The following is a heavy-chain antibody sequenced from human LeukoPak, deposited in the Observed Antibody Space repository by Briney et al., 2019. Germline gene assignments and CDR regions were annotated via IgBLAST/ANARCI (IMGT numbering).Heavy chain of an antibody. V-gene: IGHV1-2*02. CDR2: INPNSGGT. D-gene: IGHD3-10*01. CDR3: GRDGSGSYTDNWFDP. J-gene: IGHJ5*02. CDR1: GYTFTGYY. Sequence: GASVKVSCKASGYTFTGYYMHWVRQAPGQGLGWMGWINPNSGGTNYAQKFQGRVTMTRDTSISTAYMELSRIRSDDTAVYYCGRDGSGSYTDNWFDPWGQGTLVTVSS.